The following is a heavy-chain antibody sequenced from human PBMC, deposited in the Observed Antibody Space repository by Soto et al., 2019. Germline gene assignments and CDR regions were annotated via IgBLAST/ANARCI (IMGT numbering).Heavy chain of an antibody. Sequence: GASVKVSCKASGYTFSSYPLHWVRQAPGQRLEWMGWINTGDGNTKYSEKFQGRVTITRDTSASTAYMELSGLRSEDTAVYYCARPYSGYDRPFDYWGQGTLVTVSS. V-gene: IGHV1-3*04. CDR3: ARPYSGYDRPFDY. CDR2: INTGDGNT. D-gene: IGHD5-12*01. J-gene: IGHJ4*02. CDR1: GYTFSSYP.